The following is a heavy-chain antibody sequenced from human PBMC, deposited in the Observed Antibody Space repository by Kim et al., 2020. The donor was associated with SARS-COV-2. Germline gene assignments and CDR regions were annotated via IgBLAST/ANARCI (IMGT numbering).Heavy chain of an antibody. D-gene: IGHD6-19*01. CDR3: ARGAVAGDY. J-gene: IGHJ4*02. CDR2: SNE. Sequence: SNEYHADSVKGRFTISRDNSKNTLYLQRNSLRAEDTAVYYCARGAVAGDYWGQGTLVTVSS. V-gene: IGHV3-33*01.